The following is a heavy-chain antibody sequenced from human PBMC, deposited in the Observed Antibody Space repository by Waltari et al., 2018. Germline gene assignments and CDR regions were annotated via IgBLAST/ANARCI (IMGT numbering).Heavy chain of an antibody. CDR2: IDWDDDK. CDR1: GFSLSTSGVG. CDR3: ARIKDGYYFDY. V-gene: IGHV2-70*04. Sequence: QITLKESGPTLVKPTQTLTLTCTFSGFSLSTSGVGVGWIRQPPGKALEWLARIDWDDDKFYSTSLKTRLTISKDTSKNQVVLTMTNMDPVDTATYYCARIKDGYYFDYWGQGTLVTVSS. J-gene: IGHJ4*02.